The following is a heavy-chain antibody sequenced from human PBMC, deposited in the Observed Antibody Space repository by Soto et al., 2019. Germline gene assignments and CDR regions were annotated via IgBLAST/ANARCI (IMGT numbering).Heavy chain of an antibody. J-gene: IGHJ6*02. CDR3: ATGVCCGWPYYYYFYGLDV. V-gene: IGHV1-24*01. CDR1: GYTLTELS. Sequence: GASVKVSCKVSGYTLTELSMHWVRQAPGKGLEWMGGFDPEDGETIYAQKFQGRVTMTEDTSTDTAYMELSSLRSEDTAVYYCATGVCCGWPYYYYFYGLDVWGQGTTVTVSS. CDR2: FDPEDGET. D-gene: IGHD6-19*01.